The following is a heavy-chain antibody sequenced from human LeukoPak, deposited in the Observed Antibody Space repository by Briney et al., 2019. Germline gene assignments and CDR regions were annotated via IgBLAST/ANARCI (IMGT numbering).Heavy chain of an antibody. J-gene: IGHJ4*02. CDR2: ISPDGSTT. CDR1: GFTFSRYW. V-gene: IGHV3-74*03. CDR3: ARARSIGRDYYFDY. D-gene: IGHD6-6*01. Sequence: PGGSLRLSCAASGFTFSRYWMHWVRQAPGKGLMCVSRISPDGSTTLYADSVKGRFTISRDNAKNTLYLQTNSLGAEDTAVYYCARARSIGRDYYFDYWGQGTLVTVSS.